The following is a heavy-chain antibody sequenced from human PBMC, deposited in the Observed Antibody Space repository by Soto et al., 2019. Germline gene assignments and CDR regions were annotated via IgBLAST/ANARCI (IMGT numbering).Heavy chain of an antibody. J-gene: IGHJ6*03. CDR3: AKDGFRDTVTSSLYMDV. V-gene: IGHV3-30*18. D-gene: IGHD4-17*01. Sequence: VQLVESGGGVVQPGRSLRLSCAASGFTFSSYGMHWVRQAPGKGLEWVAVISYDGSNKYYADSVKGRFTISRDNSKNTLYLQMNSLRAEDTAVYYCAKDGFRDTVTSSLYMDVWGKGTTVTVSS. CDR1: GFTFSSYG. CDR2: ISYDGSNK.